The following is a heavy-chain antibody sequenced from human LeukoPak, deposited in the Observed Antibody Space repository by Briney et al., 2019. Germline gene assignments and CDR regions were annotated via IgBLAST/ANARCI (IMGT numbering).Heavy chain of an antibody. CDR1: GGSFSGYY. J-gene: IGHJ6*02. D-gene: IGHD3-10*01. CDR2: INHSGST. CDR3: ARDVVLLWFGVRYYNYYGMDV. Sequence: SETLSLTCAVYGGSFSGYYWSWIRQTPGKGLEWIGEINHSGSTNYNPSLKSRVTISVDTSKNQFSLKLSSVTAADTAVYYCARDVVLLWFGVRYYNYYGMDVWGQGTTVTVSS. V-gene: IGHV4-34*01.